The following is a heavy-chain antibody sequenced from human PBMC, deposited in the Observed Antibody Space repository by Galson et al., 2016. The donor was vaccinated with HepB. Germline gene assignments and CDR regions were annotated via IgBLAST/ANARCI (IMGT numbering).Heavy chain of an antibody. CDR3: AKRRGAAMRSAKGGDDF. CDR2: ISDSGGRT. J-gene: IGHJ4*02. Sequence: SLRLSCAASGFTFSSYAMSWVRQAPGKGLEWVSGISDSGGRTHYADSVKGRFTISRDNSKSTLYLQINGLRVDDTAVYYCAKRRGAAMRSAKGGDDFWGQGTLVIVSS. CDR1: GFTFSSYA. D-gene: IGHD3-16*01. V-gene: IGHV3-23*01.